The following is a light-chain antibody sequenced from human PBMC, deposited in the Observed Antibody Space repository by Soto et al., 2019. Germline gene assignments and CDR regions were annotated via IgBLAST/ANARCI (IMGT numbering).Light chain of an antibody. CDR2: DVS. CDR3: SSYTSSSTLVV. J-gene: IGLJ1*01. Sequence: QSVLAQPRSVSGSPGQSVTISCTGTSTDVGGYNYVSWYQQHPGKVPKLMIYDVSKRPSGVPDRFSGSKSGNTASLTISGLQAEDEADYYCSSYTSSSTLVVFGTGTKVTVL. V-gene: IGLV2-11*01. CDR1: STDVGGYNY.